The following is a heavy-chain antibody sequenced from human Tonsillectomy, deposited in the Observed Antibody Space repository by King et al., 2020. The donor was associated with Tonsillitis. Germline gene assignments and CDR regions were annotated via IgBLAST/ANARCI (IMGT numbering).Heavy chain of an antibody. J-gene: IGHJ3*02. CDR1: GYTFTNYG. CDR2: ISVYNLNT. V-gene: IGHV1-18*01. D-gene: IGHD6-19*01. CDR3: ARSDSSGWYADGFDI. Sequence: QLVQSGAEVKKPGASVKVSCKASGYTFTNYGISWVRQAPGQGLEWMGWISVYNLNTNYAQKFQGRVTMTTDTSTSTAYMELRSLRSDVTAVYYCARSDSSGWYADGFDIWGQGTMVSVSS.